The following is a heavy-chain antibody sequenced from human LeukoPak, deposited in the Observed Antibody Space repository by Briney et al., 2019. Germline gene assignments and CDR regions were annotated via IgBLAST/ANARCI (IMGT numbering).Heavy chain of an antibody. CDR2: ISGGRTGT. V-gene: IGHV3-23*01. CDR1: TFTFSSYT. D-gene: IGHD3-9*01. Sequence: GGSLRLSCAASTFTFSSYTMNWVRQAPGKGLEWVSGISGGRTGTYYADSVKGRFTISRDNSKNTLYLQMNSLRAEDTAVYYCAKCTRVDWLPIDYWGQGTLVTVSS. J-gene: IGHJ4*02. CDR3: AKCTRVDWLPIDY.